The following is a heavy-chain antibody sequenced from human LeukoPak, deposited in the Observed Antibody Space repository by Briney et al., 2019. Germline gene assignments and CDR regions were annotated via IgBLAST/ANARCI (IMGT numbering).Heavy chain of an antibody. CDR1: GVTGSSKY. CDR2: IYSGGST. CDR3: ARDGESDAFDI. V-gene: IGHV3-53*01. J-gene: IGHJ3*02. Sequence: AGSLRLSSAASGVTGSSKYMGGVRQAPGKGLEWVSVIYSGGSTYYADSVKGRFTISRDNSKNTLYLQMNSLRAEDTAVYYCARDGESDAFDIWGQGTMVTVSS.